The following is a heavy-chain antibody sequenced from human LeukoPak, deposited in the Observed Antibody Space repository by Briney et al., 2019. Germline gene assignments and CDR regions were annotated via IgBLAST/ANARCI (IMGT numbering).Heavy chain of an antibody. D-gene: IGHD1-26*01. CDR3: ASGIKSILVGAHDAFDI. V-gene: IGHV1-2*02. CDR2: INPNSGGT. Sequence: AASVKVSCKASGYTFTGYYMHWVRQAPGQGLEWMGWINPNSGGTNYAQKFQGRVTMTRDTSISTAYMELSRLRSDDTAVYYCASGIKSILVGAHDAFDIWGQGTMVTVSS. CDR1: GYTFTGYY. J-gene: IGHJ3*02.